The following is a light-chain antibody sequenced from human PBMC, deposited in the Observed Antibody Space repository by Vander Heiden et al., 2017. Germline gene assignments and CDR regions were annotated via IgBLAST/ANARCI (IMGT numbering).Light chain of an antibody. CDR2: EVS. Sequence: QSALTQPASVSGSPGQSLTISCTGPSSDVGGYNYVPWYQPHPGKAPKLMIYEVSNRPSGVSNRFSGSKSGNTASLTISGLQAEDEADYYCSSYTSSSTLVVFGGGTKLTVL. V-gene: IGLV2-14*01. CDR1: SSDVGGYNY. CDR3: SSYTSSSTLVV. J-gene: IGLJ2*01.